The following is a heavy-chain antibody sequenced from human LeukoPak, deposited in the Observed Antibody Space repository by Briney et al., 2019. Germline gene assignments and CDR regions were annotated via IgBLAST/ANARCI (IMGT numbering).Heavy chain of an antibody. CDR2: ISGSGGST. CDR3: ATLRIGYSGYDSPINWFDP. V-gene: IGHV3-23*01. Sequence: GGSLRLSCAASGFTFSSYAMSWVRQAPGKGLEWVSAISGSGGSTYYADTVKGRFTISRDNSKNTLYLQMNSLRAEDTAVYYCATLRIGYSGYDSPINWFDPWGQGTLVTVSS. J-gene: IGHJ5*02. D-gene: IGHD5-12*01. CDR1: GFTFSSYA.